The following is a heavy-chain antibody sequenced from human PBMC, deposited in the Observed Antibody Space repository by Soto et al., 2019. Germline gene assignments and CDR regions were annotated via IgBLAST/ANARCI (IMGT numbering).Heavy chain of an antibody. CDR3: ARGNVVPLDY. CDR2: INHSGST. J-gene: IGHJ4*02. V-gene: IGHV4-34*01. CDR1: GGSFSGYY. Sequence: SETLSLTCAVYGGSFSGYYWSWIRQPPGKGLEWIGEINHSGSTNYNPSLKSRVTISVDTSKNQFSLRLNSVTAADTAVYYCARGNVVPLDYWGQGTLVTVSS. D-gene: IGHD2-21*01.